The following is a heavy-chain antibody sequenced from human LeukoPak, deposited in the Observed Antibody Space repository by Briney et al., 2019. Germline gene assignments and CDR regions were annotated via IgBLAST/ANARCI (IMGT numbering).Heavy chain of an antibody. J-gene: IGHJ6*03. CDR2: IYYSGST. Sequence: SETLSLTCTVSGGSISSSSYYWGWIRQPPGKGLEWIGSIYYSGSTYYNPSLKSRVTISVDTSKNQFSLKLSSVTAADTAVYYCASVITYYDFWSGYYKDYYYYMDVWGKGTTVTVSS. CDR3: ASVITYYDFWSGYYKDYYYYMDV. V-gene: IGHV4-39*07. D-gene: IGHD3-3*01. CDR1: GGSISSSSYY.